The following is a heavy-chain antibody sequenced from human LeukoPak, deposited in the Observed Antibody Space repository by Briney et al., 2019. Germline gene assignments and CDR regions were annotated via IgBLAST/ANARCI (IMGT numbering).Heavy chain of an antibody. Sequence: SETLSLTCTVSGSSISSYYWSWIRQPPGKGLEWIGYIYYSGSTNYNPSLKSRVTISVDTSKNQFSLKLSSVTAADTAVYYCAREGLGYYDSSGYRIGDAFDIWGQGTMVTVSS. D-gene: IGHD3-22*01. CDR3: AREGLGYYDSSGYRIGDAFDI. J-gene: IGHJ3*02. CDR2: IYYSGST. CDR1: GSSISSYY. V-gene: IGHV4-59*01.